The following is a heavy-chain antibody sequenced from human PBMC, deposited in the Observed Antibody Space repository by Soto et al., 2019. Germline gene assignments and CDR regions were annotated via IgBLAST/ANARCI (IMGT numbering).Heavy chain of an antibody. CDR2: INHSGST. V-gene: IGHV4-34*01. CDR1: GGSFSGYY. Sequence: PSETLSLTCAVYGGSFSGYYWSWIRQPPGKGLEWIGEINHSGSTNYNPSLKSRVTISVDTSKNQFSLKLSSVTAADTAVYYCARGLGYCTNGVCFTPNWFDPWGQGTLVTVSS. D-gene: IGHD2-8*01. CDR3: ARGLGYCTNGVCFTPNWFDP. J-gene: IGHJ5*02.